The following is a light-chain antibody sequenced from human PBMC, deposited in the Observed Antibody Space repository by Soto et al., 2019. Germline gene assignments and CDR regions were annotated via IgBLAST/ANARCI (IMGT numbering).Light chain of an antibody. V-gene: IGLV2-14*01. J-gene: IGLJ1*01. CDR2: QVN. CDR1: RSDIGDSNF. CDR3: ASVRSRTILV. Sequence: QSVLTQPASVSGSPGQSVTISCTGPRSDIGDSNFISWYQHSPGKAPRLLIYQVNNRPSGVSGRFSGSKAGNTASLTISGLLEDDEADYFHASVRSRTILVFGTGIKVTVL.